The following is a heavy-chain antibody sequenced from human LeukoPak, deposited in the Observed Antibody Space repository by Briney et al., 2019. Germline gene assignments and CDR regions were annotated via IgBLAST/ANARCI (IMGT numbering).Heavy chain of an antibody. Sequence: SETLSLTCAVYGGSFSGYYWSWIRQPPGKGLEWIGEINHSGSTNYNPSLKSRVTISVDTSKNQFSLKLSSVTAADTAVYYCARGQGWFGELFLDYWGQGTLVTVSS. D-gene: IGHD3-10*01. CDR2: INHSGST. CDR1: GGSFSGYY. CDR3: ARGQGWFGELFLDY. V-gene: IGHV4-34*01. J-gene: IGHJ4*02.